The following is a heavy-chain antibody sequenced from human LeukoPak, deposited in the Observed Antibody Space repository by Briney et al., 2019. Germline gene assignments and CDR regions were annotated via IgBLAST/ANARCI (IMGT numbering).Heavy chain of an antibody. CDR2: IYTSGST. J-gene: IGHJ3*02. D-gene: IGHD6-19*01. Sequence: PSETLSLTCTVSGDSISSGIHYWSWIRQPAGKGLEWIGRIYTSGSTNYNPSLKSRVTISVDTSKNQFSLKLSSVTAADTAVYYCARRSIAVAPRGAFDIWGQGTMVTVSS. V-gene: IGHV4-61*02. CDR3: ARRSIAVAPRGAFDI. CDR1: GDSISSGIHY.